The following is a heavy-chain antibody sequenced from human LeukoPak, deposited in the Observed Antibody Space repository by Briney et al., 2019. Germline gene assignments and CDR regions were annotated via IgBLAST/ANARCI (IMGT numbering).Heavy chain of an antibody. Sequence: SETLSLTCAVYGGSFSGYYWSWIRQPPGKGLEWIGEINHSGSTNYNPSLKSRVTISADTSKNQFSLKLSSVTAADTAVYYCARFYSYGLYYFDYWGQGTLVTVSS. J-gene: IGHJ4*02. CDR3: ARFYSYGLYYFDY. D-gene: IGHD5-18*01. CDR1: GGSFSGYY. CDR2: INHSGST. V-gene: IGHV4-34*01.